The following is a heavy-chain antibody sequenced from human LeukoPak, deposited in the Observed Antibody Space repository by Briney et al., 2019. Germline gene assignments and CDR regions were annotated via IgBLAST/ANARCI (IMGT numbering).Heavy chain of an antibody. D-gene: IGHD3-22*01. CDR1: GGSISSSSYY. V-gene: IGHV4-39*07. CDR2: IYYSGGT. J-gene: IGHJ5*02. Sequence: SETLSLTCTVSGGSISSSSYYWGWIRQPPGKGLEWIGSIYYSGGTYYNPSLKSRVTISVDTSKNQFSLKLSSVTAADTAVYYCARDPTIYDSSGYPYNWFDPWGQGTLVTVSS. CDR3: ARDPTIYDSSGYPYNWFDP.